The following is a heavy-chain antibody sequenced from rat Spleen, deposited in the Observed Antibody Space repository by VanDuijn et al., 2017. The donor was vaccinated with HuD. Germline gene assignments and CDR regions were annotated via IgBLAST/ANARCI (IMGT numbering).Heavy chain of an antibody. D-gene: IGHD1-12*02. J-gene: IGHJ2*01. CDR3: TTDSYFDGTYYPGGFDY. CDR2: ISTAGGNT. V-gene: IGHV5-27*01. Sequence: EVQLVESGGGLVQPGRSLKLSCAASGFTFSNYYMAWVRQAPTKGLEWVAYISTAGGNTYYRDSMRGRFTISRDNAKSALYLQMDSLRSEDTATYYCTTDSYFDGTYYPGGFDYWGQGVMVTVSS. CDR1: GFTFSNYY.